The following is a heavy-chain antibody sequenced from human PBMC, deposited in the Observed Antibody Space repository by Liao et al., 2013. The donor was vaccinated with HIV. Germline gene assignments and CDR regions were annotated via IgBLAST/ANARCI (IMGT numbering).Heavy chain of an antibody. D-gene: IGHD2-15*01. Sequence: QLQLQESGPGLVKPSETLSLTCTVSGGSISSSSYYWGWIRQPPGKGLEWIGSIYYSGSTYYNPSLKSRVTISVDTSKNQFSLKLSSVTAADTAVYYCARGDGLPYAFDIWGQGDNGHRLF. CDR2: IYYSGST. CDR3: ARGDGLPYAFDI. J-gene: IGHJ3*02. V-gene: IGHV4-39*07. CDR1: GGSISSSSYY.